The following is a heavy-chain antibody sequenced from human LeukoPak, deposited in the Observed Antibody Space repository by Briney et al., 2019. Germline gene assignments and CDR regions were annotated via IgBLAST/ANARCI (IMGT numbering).Heavy chain of an antibody. J-gene: IGHJ4*02. Sequence: PSETLSLTCTVSGGSISSSSYYWGWIRQPPGKGLEWIGSIYYSGSTYYNPSLKSRVTISVDTSKNQFSLKLSSVTAVDTAVYYCARVEMATILFDYWGQGTLVTVSS. CDR3: ARVEMATILFDY. CDR2: IYYSGST. D-gene: IGHD5-24*01. CDR1: GGSISSSSYY. V-gene: IGHV4-39*01.